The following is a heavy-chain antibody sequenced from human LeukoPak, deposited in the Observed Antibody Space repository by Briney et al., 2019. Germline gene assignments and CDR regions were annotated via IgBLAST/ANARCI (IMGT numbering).Heavy chain of an antibody. CDR3: TSLDRSGSSSADY. D-gene: IGHD6-6*01. V-gene: IGHV3-73*01. Sequence: GGSLRLSCAASGFTFSGSAMHWVRQAYGKGLEWVGRIRSKANSYATAYAASVKGRFTISRDDSKNTAYLQMNSLKTEDTAVYYCTSLDRSGSSSADYWGQGTLVTVSS. J-gene: IGHJ4*02. CDR1: GFTFSGSA. CDR2: IRSKANSYAT.